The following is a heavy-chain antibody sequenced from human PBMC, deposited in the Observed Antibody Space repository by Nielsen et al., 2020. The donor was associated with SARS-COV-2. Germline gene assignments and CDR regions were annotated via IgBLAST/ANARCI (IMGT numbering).Heavy chain of an antibody. J-gene: IGHJ3*02. Sequence: GESLEISCAASGFTFSDSSMHWVRQASGKGLEWLGRIRSKANDYATEYPASVKGRFIISRDDSKNMAYLLMNSLKIDDTAVYYCTRVNPTSGSWFDAFDIWGQGTLVTVSS. CDR1: GFTFSDSS. CDR2: IRSKANDYAT. V-gene: IGHV3-73*01. D-gene: IGHD1-26*01. CDR3: TRVNPTSGSWFDAFDI.